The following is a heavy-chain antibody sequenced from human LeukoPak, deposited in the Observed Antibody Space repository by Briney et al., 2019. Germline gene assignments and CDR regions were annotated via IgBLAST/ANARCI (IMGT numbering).Heavy chain of an antibody. V-gene: IGHV3-23*01. J-gene: IGHJ6*02. CDR3: AKDQAAAGYYYYGMDV. D-gene: IGHD6-13*01. Sequence: GGSLRLSCAASGFTFSSYAMSWVRQAPGKVLEWVSAIIGSGGSTYYADSVKGRFTISRDNSKNTLYLQMNSLRAEDTAVYYCAKDQAAAGYYYYGMDVWGQGTTVTVSS. CDR2: IIGSGGST. CDR1: GFTFSSYA.